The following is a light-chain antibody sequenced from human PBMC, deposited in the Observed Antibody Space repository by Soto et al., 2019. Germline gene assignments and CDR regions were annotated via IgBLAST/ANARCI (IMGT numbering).Light chain of an antibody. J-gene: IGKJ1*01. CDR2: AAS. V-gene: IGKV3-15*01. CDR1: QSISAK. Sequence: EVLMTQSPGTLSVSPGEGATLSCRASQSISAKLAWYQQKPGQAPRLLMYAASTRATDIPVRFSGSGSGTEFTLTISGLQSEDSAVYYCQQYDNWPQTFGQGTKVDI. CDR3: QQYDNWPQT.